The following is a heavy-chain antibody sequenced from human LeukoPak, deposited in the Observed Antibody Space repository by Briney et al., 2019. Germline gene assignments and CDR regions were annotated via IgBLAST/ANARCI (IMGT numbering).Heavy chain of an antibody. CDR3: ARGRRAFYESRGNRFYYYMDV. J-gene: IGHJ6*03. D-gene: IGHD3-22*01. CDR1: GGSFSDFH. Sequence: PSETLSLTCGVYGGSFSDFHWTWIRQSPGKGLEWFGEINHNNYNPSLKSRVTISLDTSKNQFSLNLTSVTAADTAVYYCARGRRAFYESRGNRFYYYMDVWGKGTTVIVS. CDR2: INHN. V-gene: IGHV4-34*01.